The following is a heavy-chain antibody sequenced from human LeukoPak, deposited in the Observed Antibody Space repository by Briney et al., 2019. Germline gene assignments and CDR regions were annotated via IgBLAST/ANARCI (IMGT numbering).Heavy chain of an antibody. CDR3: ASNYDFWSGYFLHSSFDY. CDR1: GFTFSDYY. D-gene: IGHD3-3*01. CDR2: ISSSGGTM. Sequence: RGSLRLSCAAAGFTFSDYYMSWIRQAPGKGLEWVSYISSSGGTMYYADSVKGRFTISRDNAKTSLYLQMNSLRAEDTAVYYCASNYDFWSGYFLHSSFDYWGQGTLVTASS. V-gene: IGHV3-11*01. J-gene: IGHJ4*02.